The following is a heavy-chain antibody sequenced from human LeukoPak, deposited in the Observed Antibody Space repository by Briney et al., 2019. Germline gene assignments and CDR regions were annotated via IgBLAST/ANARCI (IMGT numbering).Heavy chain of an antibody. CDR2: IIPILGIA. CDR1: GYTFTSYD. CDR3: ARDLWQGSPLDY. Sequence: ASVKVSCKASGYTFTSYDINWVRQATGQGLEWMGRIIPILGIANYAQKFQGRVTITADKSTSTAYMELSSLRSEDTAVYYCARDLWQGSPLDYWGQGTLVTVSS. J-gene: IGHJ4*02. D-gene: IGHD3-10*01. V-gene: IGHV1-69*04.